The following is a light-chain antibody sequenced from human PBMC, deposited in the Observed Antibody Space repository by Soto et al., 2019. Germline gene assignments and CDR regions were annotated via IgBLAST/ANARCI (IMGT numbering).Light chain of an antibody. CDR2: DVS. J-gene: IGLJ1*01. V-gene: IGLV2-14*01. CDR1: NSEVGGYNY. CDR3: SSYTSSSTPHV. Sequence: QSALTQPASVSGSPGPSIPISCTGANSEVGGYNYVSWYQQHPGKAPKLMIYDVSNRPSGVSNRFSGSKSGNTASLTISGLQAEDEADYYCSSYTSSSTPHVSGTGTKVTVL.